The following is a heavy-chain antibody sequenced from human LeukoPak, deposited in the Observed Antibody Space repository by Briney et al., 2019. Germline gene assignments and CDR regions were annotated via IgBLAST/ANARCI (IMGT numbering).Heavy chain of an antibody. Sequence: GASVKVSCKASGYTFTGYYMHWVRQAPGQGLEWMGWINPNSGATSYARKLQGRVTMTRDTSINTAYMELFRLRSEDTAVYYCARLHFSSSWTTDYYFDYWGQGTLVTVSS. CDR1: GYTFTGYY. CDR3: ARLHFSSSWTTDYYFDY. D-gene: IGHD6-13*01. J-gene: IGHJ4*02. V-gene: IGHV1-2*02. CDR2: INPNSGAT.